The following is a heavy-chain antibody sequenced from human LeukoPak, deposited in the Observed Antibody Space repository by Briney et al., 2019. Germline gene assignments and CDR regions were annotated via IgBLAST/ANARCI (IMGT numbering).Heavy chain of an antibody. CDR1: GYSISSGYY. CDR3: ARGWAAGEYFQH. D-gene: IGHD6-13*01. J-gene: IGHJ1*01. CDR2: IYHSGST. V-gene: IGHV4-38-2*02. Sequence: SETLSLTCIVSGYSISSGYYWGWIRQPPGKGLEWIGSIYHSGSTYYNPSLKSRVTISVDTSKNQFSLKLSSVTAADTAVYYCARGWAAGEYFQHWGQGTLVTVSS.